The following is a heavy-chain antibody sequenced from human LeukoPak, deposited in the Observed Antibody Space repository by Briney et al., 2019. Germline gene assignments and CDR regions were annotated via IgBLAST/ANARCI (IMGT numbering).Heavy chain of an antibody. J-gene: IGHJ4*02. CDR3: ARVFGDGFDY. Sequence: PGGSLRLSCAASGFTFSSYGMSWVRQAPGKGLEWVSAISGSGGSTYYADSVKGRFTISRDNSKNSLYLQMNSLRAEDTAVYYCARVFGDGFDYWGQGTLVTVSS. CDR2: ISGSGGST. V-gene: IGHV3-23*01. CDR1: GFTFSSYG. D-gene: IGHD3-10*01.